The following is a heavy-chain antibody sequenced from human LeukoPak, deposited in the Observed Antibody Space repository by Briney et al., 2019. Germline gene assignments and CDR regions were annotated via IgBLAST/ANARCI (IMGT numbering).Heavy chain of an antibody. CDR2: IYHSGST. Sequence: SQTLSLTCAVSGGSISSGGYSWSWIRQPPGKGLGWIGYIYHSGSTYYNPSLKSRVTISVDRSKNQFSLKLSSVTAADTAVYYCARQLGSSGWYEYWYFDLWGRGTLVTVSS. V-gene: IGHV4-30-2*01. CDR1: GGSISSGGYS. D-gene: IGHD6-19*01. CDR3: ARQLGSSGWYEYWYFDL. J-gene: IGHJ2*01.